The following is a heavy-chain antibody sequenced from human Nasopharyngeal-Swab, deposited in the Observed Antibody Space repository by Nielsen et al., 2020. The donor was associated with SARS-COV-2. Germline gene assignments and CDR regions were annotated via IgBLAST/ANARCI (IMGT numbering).Heavy chain of an antibody. J-gene: IGHJ6*02. CDR1: GDTFSSYA. CDR3: ARGLGDDILTGYSMDV. Sequence: SVKVSCKASGDTFSSYAISWVRQAPGQGLEWMGGIIPILGIANYVQKFQGRVTITADTSTSTAYMELSSLRSEDTAVYYCARGLGDDILTGYSMDVWGQGTTVTVSS. V-gene: IGHV1-69*10. D-gene: IGHD3-9*01. CDR2: IIPILGIA.